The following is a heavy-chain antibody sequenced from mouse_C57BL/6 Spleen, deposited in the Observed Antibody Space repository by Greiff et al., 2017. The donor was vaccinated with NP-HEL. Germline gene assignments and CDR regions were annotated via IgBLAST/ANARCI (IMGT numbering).Heavy chain of an antibody. CDR3: ARGRNAMDY. CDR1: GYTFTDYY. Sequence: EVQLQQSGPELVKPGASVKISCKASGYTFTDYYMNWVKQSHGKSLEWIGDINPNNGGTSYNQKFKGKATLTVDKSSSTAYMELRSRTSEDSAVYYCARGRNAMDYWGQGTSVTVSS. V-gene: IGHV1-26*01. CDR2: INPNNGGT. J-gene: IGHJ4*01.